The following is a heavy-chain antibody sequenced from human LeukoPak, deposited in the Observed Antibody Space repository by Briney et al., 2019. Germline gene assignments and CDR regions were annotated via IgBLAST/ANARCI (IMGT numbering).Heavy chain of an antibody. V-gene: IGHV3-48*01. Sequence: GGPLRLSCAASGFTFSSYSMNWVRQAPGKGLEWVSYISSSSSTIYYADSVKGRFTISRDNAKNSLYLQMNSLRAEDTAVYYCAREVQLERLGAFDIWGQGTMVTVSS. CDR1: GFTFSSYS. CDR3: AREVQLERLGAFDI. J-gene: IGHJ3*02. D-gene: IGHD1-1*01. CDR2: ISSSSSTI.